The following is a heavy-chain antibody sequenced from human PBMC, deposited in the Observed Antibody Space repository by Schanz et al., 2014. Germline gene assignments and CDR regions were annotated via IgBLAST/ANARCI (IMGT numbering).Heavy chain of an antibody. CDR1: GFGFSSYS. D-gene: IGHD6-13*01. V-gene: IGHV3-7*01. CDR2: IKHDGSVK. Sequence: EVQLVQSGGGLVQPGGSLRLSCAASGFGFSSYSMNWVRQAPGKGLEWVANIKHDGSVKDYVDSVEGRFTISRDNAKRSLFLQMNSLRVEDTAVYFCVSQTGSPNYWGQGTLXTVSS. CDR3: VSQTGSPNY. J-gene: IGHJ4*02.